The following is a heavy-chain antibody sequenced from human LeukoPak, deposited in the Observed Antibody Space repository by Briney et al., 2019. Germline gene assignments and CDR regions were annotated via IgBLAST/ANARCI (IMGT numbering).Heavy chain of an antibody. J-gene: IGHJ4*02. D-gene: IGHD1-26*01. CDR1: GYTFTSYD. CDR3: ARSGGSPTG. CDR2: INPNSGGT. Sequence: ASVKVSCKASGYTFTSYDINWVRQATGQGLEWMGWINPNSGGTNYAQKFQGRVTMTRDTSISTAYMELSRLRSDDTAVYYCARSGGSPTGWGQGTLVTVSS. V-gene: IGHV1-2*02.